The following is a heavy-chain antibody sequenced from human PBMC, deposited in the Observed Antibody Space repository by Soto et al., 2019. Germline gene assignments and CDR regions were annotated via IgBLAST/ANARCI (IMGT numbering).Heavy chain of an antibody. CDR1: GFTFSSYA. CDR3: AKEGGYCSSTSCYGRVYY. Sequence: EVQLLESGGGLVQPGGSLRLSCAASGFTFSSYAMSWVRQAPGKGLEWVSAISGSGGSTYYEDSVKSRFTISRDNSKNTLYLQMNSLRAEDTAVYYCAKEGGYCSSTSCYGRVYYWGQGTLVTVSS. D-gene: IGHD2-2*03. V-gene: IGHV3-23*01. J-gene: IGHJ4*02. CDR2: ISGSGGST.